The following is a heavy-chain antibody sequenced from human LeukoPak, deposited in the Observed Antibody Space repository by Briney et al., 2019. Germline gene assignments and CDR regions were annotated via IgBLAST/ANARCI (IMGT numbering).Heavy chain of an antibody. CDR2: ISSSSSYI. CDR1: GFTFSSYS. J-gene: IGHJ4*02. D-gene: IGHD2-2*03. CDR3: ARRGDGYCSSTSCYEGCYFDY. V-gene: IGHV3-21*01. Sequence: GGSLRLSCAASGFTFSSYSMNWVRQAPGKGLEWVSSISSSSSYIYYADSVKGRFTISRDNAKNSLYLQMNSLRAEDTAVYYCARRGDGYCSSTSCYEGCYFDYWGQGTPVTVSS.